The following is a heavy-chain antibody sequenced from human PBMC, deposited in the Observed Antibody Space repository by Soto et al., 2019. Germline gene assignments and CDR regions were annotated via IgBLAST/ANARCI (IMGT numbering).Heavy chain of an antibody. V-gene: IGHV5-51*01. Sequence: PGESLKISCKVSGYTFTNYWIGWVRQMPGKGLEWMGIIYPGDSDTKYNPSFQGQVTISADKSITTTYLRWTSLKASDTAIYYCAASIFYYGMDVWGQGTTVTVSS. CDR3: AASIFYYGMDV. J-gene: IGHJ6*02. CDR2: IYPGDSDT. CDR1: GYTFTNYW.